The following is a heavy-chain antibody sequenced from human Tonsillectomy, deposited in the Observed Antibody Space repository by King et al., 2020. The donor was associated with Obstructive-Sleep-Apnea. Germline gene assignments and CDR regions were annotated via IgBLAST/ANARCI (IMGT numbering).Heavy chain of an antibody. J-gene: IGHJ6*02. Sequence: QLQESGPGLVKPSGTLSLTCAVSGGSISSSNWWSWVRQPPGKGLEWIGEIYHSGSTNYNPSLKSRVTISVDKSKNQFSLKLSSVTAADTAVYYCARVDRELPGYYYYGMDVWGQGTTVTVSS. D-gene: IGHD1-26*01. CDR1: GGSISSSNW. CDR3: ARVDRELPGYYYYGMDV. CDR2: IYHSGST. V-gene: IGHV4-4*02.